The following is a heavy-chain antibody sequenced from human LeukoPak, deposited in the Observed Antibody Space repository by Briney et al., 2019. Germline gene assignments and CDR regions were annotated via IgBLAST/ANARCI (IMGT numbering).Heavy chain of an antibody. CDR2: INPNSGGT. CDR3: ARDTPYSSSWYSSYYYYYYMDV. J-gene: IGHJ6*03. V-gene: IGHV1-2*02. CDR1: GYTFTGYY. Sequence: GASVKVSCKASGYTFTGYYMHWVRQAPGQGLEWMGWINPNSGGTNYAQKLQGRVTMTTDTSTSTAYMELRSLRSDDTAVYYCARDTPYSSSWYSSYYYYYYMDVWGKGTTVTISS. D-gene: IGHD6-13*01.